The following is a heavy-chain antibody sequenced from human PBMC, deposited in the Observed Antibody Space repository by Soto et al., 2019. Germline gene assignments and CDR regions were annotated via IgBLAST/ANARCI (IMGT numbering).Heavy chain of an antibody. V-gene: IGHV1-69*01. CDR3: ARDRRGTYYYYGMDV. J-gene: IGHJ6*02. CDR2: VSPIFHTT. CDR1: GGTLNSYA. Sequence: QVQLVQSGAEVKKPGSSVKVSCKAAGGTLNSYAINWVRQAPGQGLEWLGGVSPIFHTTNYAQRFQDRLTITADASTSAAYMVLSSLTCEDTAVYYCARDRRGTYYYYGMDVWGQGTTVIVSS.